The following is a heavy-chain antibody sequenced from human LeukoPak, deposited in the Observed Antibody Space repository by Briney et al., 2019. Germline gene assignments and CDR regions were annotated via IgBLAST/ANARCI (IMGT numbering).Heavy chain of an antibody. Sequence: PGGSLRLSCAASGFTVSSNYMSWVRQAPGKGLEWVSVIYSGGSTYYADSVKGRFTISSDNSKNTLYLQMSSLRAEDTAVYYCARGGGGSSGWYYYYYYNMDVWGKGTTVTVSS. CDR2: IYSGGST. J-gene: IGHJ6*03. CDR1: GFTVSSNY. D-gene: IGHD6-19*01. CDR3: ARGGGGSSGWYYYYYYNMDV. V-gene: IGHV3-53*01.